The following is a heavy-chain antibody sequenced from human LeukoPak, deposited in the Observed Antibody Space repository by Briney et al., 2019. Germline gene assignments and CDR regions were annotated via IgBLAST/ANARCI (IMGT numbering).Heavy chain of an antibody. CDR3: ARGFDSKSTYFDY. V-gene: IGHV4-39*01. CDR2: IYYSGST. CDR1: GGSISSRSYY. J-gene: IGHJ4*02. D-gene: IGHD5-12*01. Sequence: SETLSLTCTVSGGSISSRSYYWGWIRQPPGKGLEWIGTIYYSGSTFDNPSLKSRVTISVDTSKNQFSLKVSFVTAADTAVYYCARGFDSKSTYFDYWGQGTLVTVSS.